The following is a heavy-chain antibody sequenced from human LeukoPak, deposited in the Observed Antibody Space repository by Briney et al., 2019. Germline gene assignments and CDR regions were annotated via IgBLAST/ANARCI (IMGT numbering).Heavy chain of an antibody. CDR3: ARTRSSGYLTLDY. CDR2: VNRDGSET. V-gene: IGHV3-7*01. Sequence: GGSLRLSCAASGFALSSHWMTWVRQVPGRGPEWVANVNRDGSETYYLDSVKGRFTISKDNAKNSLYLQMSSLRAEDTAVYYCARTRSSGYLTLDYWGQGTLVTVSS. CDR1: GFALSSHW. D-gene: IGHD3-22*01. J-gene: IGHJ4*02.